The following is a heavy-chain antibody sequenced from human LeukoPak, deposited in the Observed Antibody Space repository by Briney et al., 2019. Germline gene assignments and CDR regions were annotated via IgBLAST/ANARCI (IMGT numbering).Heavy chain of an antibody. J-gene: IGHJ4*02. Sequence: SETLSLTCTVSGDSISSYYWSWIRQPAGKGLEWIGRIYTGGSSNYNPSLKSRVTMSVDTSKIQFSLKLTSVTAADTAVYYCARGSSGARFDYWGQGTLVTVSS. CDR1: GDSISSYY. D-gene: IGHD2-15*01. CDR2: IYTGGSS. V-gene: IGHV4-4*07. CDR3: ARGSSGARFDY.